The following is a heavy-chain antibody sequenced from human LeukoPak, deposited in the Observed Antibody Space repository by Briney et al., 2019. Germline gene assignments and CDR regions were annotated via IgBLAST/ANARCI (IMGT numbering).Heavy chain of an antibody. J-gene: IGHJ5*02. V-gene: IGHV4-59*01. D-gene: IGHD3-16*01. CDR1: GGSISKFY. CDR2: IYYTGSA. CDR3: ARHYGP. Sequence: SETLSLTCTVSGGSISKFYWSWLRQPPGKGLEWLGYIYYTGSATYNPSLKSRVTISVDTSKNQFSLKLSSVTAADTAVYFCARHYGPWGQGTLVTVSS.